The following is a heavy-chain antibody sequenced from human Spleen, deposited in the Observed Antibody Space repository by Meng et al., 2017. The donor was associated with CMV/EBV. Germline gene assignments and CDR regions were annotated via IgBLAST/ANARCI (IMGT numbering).Heavy chain of an antibody. J-gene: IGHJ6*02. CDR1: TFSTYW. CDR3: AGGFYYYYGMDV. CDR2: IKQDGSEK. V-gene: IGHV3-7*04. Sequence: GGSLRLSCEFTFSTYWMSWVRQAPGKGLEWVANIKQDGSEKFHVDSVKGRFTISRDSAKNSLYLQMNSLRAEDTAVYYCAGGFYYYYGMDVWGQGTTVTVSS.